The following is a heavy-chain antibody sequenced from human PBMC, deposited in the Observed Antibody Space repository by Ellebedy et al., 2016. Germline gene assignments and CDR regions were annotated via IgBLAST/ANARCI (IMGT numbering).Heavy chain of an antibody. V-gene: IGHV3-30*18. CDR2: ISFDGSNK. CDR1: GFTFSSCG. D-gene: IGHD5-24*01. J-gene: IGHJ2*01. Sequence: GESLKISXAASGFTFSSCGMHWVRQAPGKGLEWVAVISFDGSNKYYADSVKGRFTISRDNSKNTLYLQMNSLRAEDTAVYYCAKDGGLGRWLLGWYFDLWGRGTLVTVSS. CDR3: AKDGGLGRWLLGWYFDL.